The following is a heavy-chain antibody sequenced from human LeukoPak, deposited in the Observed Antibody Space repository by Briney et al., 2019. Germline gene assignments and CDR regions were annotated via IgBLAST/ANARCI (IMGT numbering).Heavy chain of an antibody. CDR2: ISGSGGST. Sequence: GGALELSFAAPGFTLSSYAMSWVRPAPGKGLEWVSAISGSGGSTYYADSVKGRFTISRDNSKNTLYLQMNSLRAEDTAVYYCAKRSDSSSWYVTPPDYWGQGTLVTVSS. CDR3: AKRSDSSSWYVTPPDY. D-gene: IGHD6-13*01. CDR1: GFTLSSYA. V-gene: IGHV3-23*01. J-gene: IGHJ4*02.